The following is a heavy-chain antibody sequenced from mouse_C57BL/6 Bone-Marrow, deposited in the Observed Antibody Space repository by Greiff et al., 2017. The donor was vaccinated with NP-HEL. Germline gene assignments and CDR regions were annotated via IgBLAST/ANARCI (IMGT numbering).Heavy chain of an antibody. CDR2: IDPNSGGT. CDR1: GYTFTSYW. V-gene: IGHV1-72*01. J-gene: IGHJ1*03. D-gene: IGHD1-1*01. CDR3: ARYYYGSRGWYFDV. Sequence: VQLQQSGADLVKPGASVKLSCKASGYTFTSYWMHWVKQRPGRGLAWIGRIDPNSGGTKFNETFKTKATLTVDIPSSTAYMQLSSLTSEDSAVYYCARYYYGSRGWYFDVWGTGTTVTVSS.